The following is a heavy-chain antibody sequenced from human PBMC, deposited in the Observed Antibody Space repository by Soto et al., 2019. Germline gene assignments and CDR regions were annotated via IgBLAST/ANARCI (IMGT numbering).Heavy chain of an antibody. CDR3: ARGRRYSYYDYYMDV. D-gene: IGHD1-1*01. Sequence: SVKASCKASGYSSTSYDINWVRQATGQGLEWMGWMNPSSGNTGYAQKFQGRITMTTNTSTSTSYMDLSSLTSEDTAVYYCARGRRYSYYDYYMDVWGKGTTVTVSS. V-gene: IGHV1-8*01. CDR1: GYSSTSYD. J-gene: IGHJ6*03. CDR2: MNPSSGNT.